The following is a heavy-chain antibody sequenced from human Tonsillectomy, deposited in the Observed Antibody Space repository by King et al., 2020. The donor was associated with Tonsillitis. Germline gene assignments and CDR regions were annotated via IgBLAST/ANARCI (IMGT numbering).Heavy chain of an antibody. V-gene: IGHV1-69*01. CDR3: ARWGTTVPQGDYYYYMDV. Sequence: VQLVESGAEVKKPGSSVKVSCKASGGTFSSYAISWVRQAPGQGLEWMGGIIPIFGTANYAQKFQGRVTITADESTSTAYMELSSLRSEDTAVYYCARWGTTVPQGDYYYYMDVWGTGTTVTVSS. CDR1: GGTFSSYA. CDR2: IIPIFGTA. D-gene: IGHD4-17*01. J-gene: IGHJ6*03.